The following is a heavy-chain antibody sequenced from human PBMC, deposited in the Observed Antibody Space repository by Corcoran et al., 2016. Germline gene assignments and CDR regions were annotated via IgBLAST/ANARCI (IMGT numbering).Heavy chain of an antibody. J-gene: IGHJ6*02. Sequence: QVQLVQSGAEVKKPEASVKVSCKASGYTFTTYPIHWVRQAPGQGLEWMGGIIPIFGTANYAQKFQGRVTITADESTSTAYMELSSLRSEDTAVYYCARRVVARGDYYYGMDVWGQGTTVTVSS. CDR2: IIPIFGTA. D-gene: IGHD5-12*01. CDR1: GYTFTTYP. CDR3: ARRVVARGDYYYGMDV. V-gene: IGHV1-69*13.